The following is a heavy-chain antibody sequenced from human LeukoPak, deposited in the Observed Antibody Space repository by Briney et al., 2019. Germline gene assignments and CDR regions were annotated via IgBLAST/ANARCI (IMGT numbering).Heavy chain of an antibody. CDR1: GFTFDDYA. D-gene: IGHD6-13*01. Sequence: PGGSLRLSCAASGFTFDDYAMHWVRQAPGKGLEWVSGISWNSGSIGYADSVKGRFTISRDNAKNSLYLQMNSLRAEDTALYYCAKTAAAGPYFDYWGQGTLVTVS. CDR2: ISWNSGSI. CDR3: AKTAAAGPYFDY. V-gene: IGHV3-9*01. J-gene: IGHJ4*02.